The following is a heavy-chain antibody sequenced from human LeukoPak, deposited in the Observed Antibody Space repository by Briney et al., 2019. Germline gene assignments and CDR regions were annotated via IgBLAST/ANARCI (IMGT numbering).Heavy chain of an antibody. J-gene: IGHJ6*03. D-gene: IGHD1-7*01. Sequence: GASVKVSCKASGYTFTSYGISWVRQAPGQGLEWMGGIIPIFDTANYAQKFQGRVTITADESTSTAYMELSSLRSEDTAVYYCARDRHGLTGTTHYYYYYYMDVWGKGTTVTVSS. V-gene: IGHV1-69*13. CDR1: GYTFTSYG. CDR3: ARDRHGLTGTTHYYYYYYMDV. CDR2: IIPIFDTA.